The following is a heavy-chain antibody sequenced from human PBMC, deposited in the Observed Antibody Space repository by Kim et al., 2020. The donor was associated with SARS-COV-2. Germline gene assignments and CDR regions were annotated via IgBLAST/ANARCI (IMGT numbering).Heavy chain of an antibody. CDR2: ISYDGSNK. V-gene: IGHV3-30*18. Sequence: GGSLRLSCAASGFTFSSYGMHWVRQAPGKGLEWVAVISYDGSNKYYADSVKGRFTISRDNSKNTLYLQMNSLRAEDTAVYYCAKDPSTSRWVVSYYFDYWGQGALGTVSS. J-gene: IGHJ4*02. CDR1: GFTFSSYG. D-gene: IGHD2-2*01. CDR3: AKDPSTSRWVVSYYFDY.